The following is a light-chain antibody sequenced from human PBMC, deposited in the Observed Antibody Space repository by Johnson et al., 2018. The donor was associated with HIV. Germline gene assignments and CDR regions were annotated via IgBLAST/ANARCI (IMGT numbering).Light chain of an antibody. CDR2: DND. CDR3: GTGDSYLTAWV. Sequence: QSVLTQPPSVSAAPGQTVTISCSGSYSNIGSNYVSWYQQLPGTAPKLLIYDNDKRPSGISDRSSASKSGTSATLGITGLQTGDEADYYCGTGDSYLTAWVFESGTKVTVL. V-gene: IGLV1-51*01. J-gene: IGLJ1*01. CDR1: YSNIGSNY.